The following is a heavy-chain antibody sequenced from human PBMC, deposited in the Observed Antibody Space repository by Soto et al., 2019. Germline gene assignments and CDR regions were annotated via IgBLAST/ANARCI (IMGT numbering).Heavy chain of an antibody. D-gene: IGHD1-1*01. V-gene: IGHV1-8*02. CDR2: MSPYNGNA. J-gene: IGHJ4*02. CDR1: GVTFRSYA. Sequence: GAAVKVSCQASGVTFRSYASNWVRQAPGQGLEWMGGMSPYNGNARYAQKFQGRVTMTRNTSISTAYMELSSLKSNDTAVYFCARRKERSGPHYFDSWGQGTLVTVSS. CDR3: ARRKERSGPHYFDS.